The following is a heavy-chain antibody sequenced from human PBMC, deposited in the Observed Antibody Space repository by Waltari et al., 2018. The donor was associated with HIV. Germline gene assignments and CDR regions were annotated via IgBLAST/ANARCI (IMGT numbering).Heavy chain of an antibody. D-gene: IGHD6-13*01. Sequence: EVQMLAYGGGLVQPEGSLRLSCASSESTFNISGMICVRQAPGRGLEWVSTISGSGDNTHDADSVKGRFTISRDNSKNTMYLQMNSLRAEDTAVYLCGKDPSSWTRADSWGQGTLVTVSS. V-gene: IGHV3-23*01. CDR1: ESTFNISG. CDR3: GKDPSSWTRADS. J-gene: IGHJ4*02. CDR2: ISGSGDNT.